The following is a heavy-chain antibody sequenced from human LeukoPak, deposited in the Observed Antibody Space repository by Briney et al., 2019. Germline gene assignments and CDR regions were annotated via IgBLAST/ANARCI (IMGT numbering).Heavy chain of an antibody. V-gene: IGHV3-21*01. CDR1: GFTFSSYS. J-gene: IGHJ4*02. CDR2: ISSSSSSYI. D-gene: IGHD1-26*01. CDR3: ARERGGGSYYFDY. Sequence: GGSLRLSCAASGFTFSSYSMNWVRQAPGKGLEWVSSISSSSSSYIYYADSVKGRFTISRDNAKNSLYLQMNSLRAEDTAVYYCARERGGGSYYFDYWGQGTLVTVSS.